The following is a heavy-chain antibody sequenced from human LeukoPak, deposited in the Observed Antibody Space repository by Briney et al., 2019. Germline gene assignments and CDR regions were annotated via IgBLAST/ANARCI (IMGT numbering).Heavy chain of an antibody. J-gene: IGHJ4*02. CDR3: ARSENYDFWSGYYIGH. D-gene: IGHD3-3*01. V-gene: IGHV4-59*01. CDR2: IYYSGST. CDR1: GDSIRRYY. Sequence: SETLSLTCSVSGDSIRRYYWSWIRQPPGKGLEWIGCIYYSGSTNYNPSLKSRVTISLDTSKNQFSLKLSSVTAADTAVYYCARSENYDFWSGYYIGHWGQGTLVTVSS.